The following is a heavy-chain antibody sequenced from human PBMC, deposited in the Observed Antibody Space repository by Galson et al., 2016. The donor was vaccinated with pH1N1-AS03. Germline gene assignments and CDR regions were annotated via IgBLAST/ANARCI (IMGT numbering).Heavy chain of an antibody. J-gene: IGHJ5*01. CDR3: ARVDTTGFYFVFDS. CDR1: GASITSNY. D-gene: IGHD3-9*01. CDR2: IHDSGST. Sequence: SETLSLTCTVSGASITSNYWSWLRQPPGKGLEWIGNIHDSGSTNYNPSLKSRVTISVDTSKNQFSLNLSSVTAADTAVYSCARVDTTGFYFVFDSWGQGTLVTVSS. V-gene: IGHV4-59*01.